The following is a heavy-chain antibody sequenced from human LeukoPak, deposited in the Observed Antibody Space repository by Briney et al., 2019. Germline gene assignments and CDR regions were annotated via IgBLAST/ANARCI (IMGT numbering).Heavy chain of an antibody. V-gene: IGHV3-48*02. Sequence: GGSLRLSCSASGFTFRSYAMQWVRQAPGKGLEWVSYITYNSGTIFYADSVKGRFTISRDNAKDSLYLQMSSLRDVDTAVYYCARDSGYSYADDYWGQGTLVTVSS. CDR2: ITYNSGTI. J-gene: IGHJ4*02. CDR1: GFTFRSYA. CDR3: ARDSGYSYADDY. D-gene: IGHD5-18*01.